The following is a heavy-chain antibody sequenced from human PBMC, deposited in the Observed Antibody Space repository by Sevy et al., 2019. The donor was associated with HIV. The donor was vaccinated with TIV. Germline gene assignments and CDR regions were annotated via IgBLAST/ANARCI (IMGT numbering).Heavy chain of an antibody. CDR1: GFTFTDYV. CDR3: ATDRISDWFXDX. D-gene: IGHD3-9*01. V-gene: IGHV3-23*01. Sequence: GGSLRLSCTASGFTFTDYVMNWVRQAPGRGLEWVSSIGGSGGSTHYADSVKGRFTISRDNSKNTLYLQMNSLRAEDTAVYYCATDRISDWFXDXWGQGTLVTVSS. J-gene: IGHJ4*02. CDR2: IGGSGGST.